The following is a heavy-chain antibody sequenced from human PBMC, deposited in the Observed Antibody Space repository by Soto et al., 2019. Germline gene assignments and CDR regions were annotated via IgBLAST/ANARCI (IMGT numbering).Heavy chain of an antibody. D-gene: IGHD3-10*01. CDR3: AKDKLGYYDSGSYFDY. CDR1: GFTFTSYA. Sequence: GSLRLSCAASGFTFTSYAKSWVRQAPGKGLEWVSAIGVSGGTTDYADAVKGRFSISRDNFRNTLFLQMNSLRAEDTAVYYCAKDKLGYYDSGSYFDYWGQGTLVTVSS. CDR2: IGVSGGTT. J-gene: IGHJ4*02. V-gene: IGHV3-23*01.